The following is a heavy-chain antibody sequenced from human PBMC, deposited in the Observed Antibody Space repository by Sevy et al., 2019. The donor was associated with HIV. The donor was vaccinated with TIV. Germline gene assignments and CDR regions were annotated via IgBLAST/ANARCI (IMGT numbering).Heavy chain of an antibody. CDR2: ILFDGRNK. J-gene: IGHJ4*02. Sequence: GGSLRLSCAASGFTFSDFAMAWVRQAPGKGLEWMALILFDGRNKYYADSVMGRFTISRDNSKKTLFLEMNSLRHDDTAMYYCASRRGDFWNGYNFDHWGQGTLVTVSS. CDR3: ASRRGDFWNGYNFDH. V-gene: IGHV3-30*03. CDR1: GFTFSDFA. D-gene: IGHD3-3*01.